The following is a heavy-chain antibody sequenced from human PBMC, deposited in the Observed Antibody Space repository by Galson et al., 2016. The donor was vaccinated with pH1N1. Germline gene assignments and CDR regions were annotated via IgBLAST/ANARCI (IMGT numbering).Heavy chain of an antibody. J-gene: IGHJ4*02. Sequence: SVKVSCKAFGYTFTDYDINWVRQGTGQGLEWMGLMNPNNDNTGYAQNFQGRVTMTRNTSKSTAYMELNSLRAEDTAVYYCARGGYCSGGSCYDVFDHWGQGTLVTVS. V-gene: IGHV1-8*01. CDR2: MNPNNDNT. CDR1: GYTFTDYD. CDR3: ARGGYCSGGSCYDVFDH. D-gene: IGHD2-15*01.